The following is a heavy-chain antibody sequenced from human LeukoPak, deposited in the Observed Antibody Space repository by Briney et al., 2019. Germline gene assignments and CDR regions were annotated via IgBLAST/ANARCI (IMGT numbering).Heavy chain of an antibody. CDR1: GFTFSAYS. V-gene: IGHV3-48*02. D-gene: IGHD2/OR15-2a*01. J-gene: IGHJ4*02. CDR3: VRGNNFAFDY. Sequence: GGSLRLSCAASGFTFSAYSMNWVRQAPGKGLEWVSYIRDSVSSISYADSVKGRFTISRDNAKNSLFLQMNSLRDEDTAVYYCVRGNNFAFDYWGQGTLLTVSS. CDR2: IRDSVSSI.